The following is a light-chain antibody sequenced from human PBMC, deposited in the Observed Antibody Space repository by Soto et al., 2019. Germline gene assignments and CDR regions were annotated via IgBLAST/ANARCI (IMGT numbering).Light chain of an antibody. CDR3: QQYNTCPLI. Sequence: EIVMTQSPATLSVSPGERATLSCRASQSVSSNLAWYQQKPGQAPRLLIYGASTRATGIPARFRGMGSGKEFTLTFITLHYEDFAVYYCQQYNTCPLICGGGTKVVIK. CDR1: QSVSSN. J-gene: IGKJ4*01. V-gene: IGKV3-15*01. CDR2: GAS.